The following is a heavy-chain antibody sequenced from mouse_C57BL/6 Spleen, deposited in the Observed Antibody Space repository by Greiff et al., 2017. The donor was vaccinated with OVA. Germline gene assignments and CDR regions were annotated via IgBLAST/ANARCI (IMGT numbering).Heavy chain of an antibody. Sequence: EVQLVESGGGLVKPGGSLKLSCAASGFTFSDYGMHWVRQAPEKGLEWVAYISSGSSTIYYADTVKGRFTISRDNAKNTLFLQMTSLRSEDTAMYYCARDSYYGSNRGYFDVWGTGTTVTVSS. CDR1: GFTFSDYG. CDR2: ISSGSSTI. J-gene: IGHJ1*03. D-gene: IGHD1-1*01. V-gene: IGHV5-17*01. CDR3: ARDSYYGSNRGYFDV.